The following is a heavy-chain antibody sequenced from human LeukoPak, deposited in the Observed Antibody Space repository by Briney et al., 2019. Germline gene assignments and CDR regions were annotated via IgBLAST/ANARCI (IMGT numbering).Heavy chain of an antibody. J-gene: IGHJ4*02. Sequence: GGSLRLSCAASGFTFSSYAMSWVRQAPGKGLEWVSAISGIGGSTYYADSVKGRFTISRDNSKNTLYLQMNSLRAEDTAVYYCARPRSVVPAAIHYFDYWGQGTLVTVYS. CDR2: ISGIGGST. CDR1: GFTFSSYA. D-gene: IGHD2-2*02. CDR3: ARPRSVVPAAIHYFDY. V-gene: IGHV3-23*01.